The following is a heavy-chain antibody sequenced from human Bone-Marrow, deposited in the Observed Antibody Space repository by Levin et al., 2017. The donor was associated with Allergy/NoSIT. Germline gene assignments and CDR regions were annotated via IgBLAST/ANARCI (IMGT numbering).Heavy chain of an antibody. V-gene: IGHV4-38-2*01. D-gene: IGHD2-21*02. CDR1: GYQISTGYY. Sequence: PSQTLSLTCSVSGYQISTGYYWAWLRQPPGKALEWIGSIYETDSTFYNPSLKRRVILSVDTSRNQVSLKVKSVTAADTATYYCARHFMVTDDNWFDPWGRGTAVTVSS. J-gene: IGHJ5*02. CDR3: ARHFMVTDDNWFDP. CDR2: IYETDST.